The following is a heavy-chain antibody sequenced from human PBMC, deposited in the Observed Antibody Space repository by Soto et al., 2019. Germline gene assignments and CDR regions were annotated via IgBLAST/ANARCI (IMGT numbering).Heavy chain of an antibody. V-gene: IGHV3-11*06. J-gene: IGHJ6*02. CDR1: GFIFSDYY. Sequence: QVQLVESGGGLVKSGGSLRLSCAASGFIFSDYYMSWIRQAPGKGLEWVSYISSSSSYTNYADSVKGRFTISRDNAKNSLYLQMHSLRAEDTAVYYCARPGFLSYYYYGMDVWGQGTTVTVSS. CDR2: ISSSSSYT. CDR3: ARPGFLSYYYYGMDV.